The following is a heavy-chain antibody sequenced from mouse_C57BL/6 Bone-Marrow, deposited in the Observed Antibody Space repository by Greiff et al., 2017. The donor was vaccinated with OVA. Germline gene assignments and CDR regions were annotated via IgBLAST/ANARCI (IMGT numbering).Heavy chain of an antibody. Sequence: ESGAELARPGASVKLSCKASGYTFTSYGISWVKQRTGQGLEWIGEIYPRSGNTYYNEKFKGKATLTADKSSSTAYMELRSLTSEDSAVYFCAREGVVPAYYAMDYWGQGTSVTVSS. J-gene: IGHJ4*01. CDR2: IYPRSGNT. CDR1: GYTFTSYG. V-gene: IGHV1-81*01. D-gene: IGHD1-1*02. CDR3: AREGVVPAYYAMDY.